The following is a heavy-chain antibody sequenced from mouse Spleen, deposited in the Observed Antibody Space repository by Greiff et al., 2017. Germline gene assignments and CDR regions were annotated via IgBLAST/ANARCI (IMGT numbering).Heavy chain of an antibody. V-gene: IGHV1-64*01. Sequence: QVQLKQPGAELVKPGASVKLSCKASGYTFTSYWMHWVKQRPGQGLEWIGMIHPNSGSTNYNEKFKSKATLTVDKSSSTAYMQLSSLTSEDSAVYYCARCDYWYFDVWGTGTTVTVSS. CDR1: GYTFTSYW. CDR2: IHPNSGST. J-gene: IGHJ1*03. CDR3: ARCDYWYFDV.